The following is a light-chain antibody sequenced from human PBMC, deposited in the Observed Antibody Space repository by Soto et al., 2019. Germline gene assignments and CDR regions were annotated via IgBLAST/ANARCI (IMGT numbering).Light chain of an antibody. CDR2: DDN. CDR3: GSWDSSLSAYV. J-gene: IGLJ1*01. V-gene: IGLV1-51*01. CDR1: SSNIGGNS. Sequence: QSVMTQPPAVSAAPGQKVTISCSGSSSNIGGNSVSWYQQLPGTAPKLLIYDDNKRPSGIPDRFSGSKSGTSATLGITGFQTGDEAEYYCGSWDSSLSAYVFGTWTKLTVL.